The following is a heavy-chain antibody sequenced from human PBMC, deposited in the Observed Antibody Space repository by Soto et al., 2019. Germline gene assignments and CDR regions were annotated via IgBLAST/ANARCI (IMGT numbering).Heavy chain of an antibody. D-gene: IGHD5-12*01. CDR1: GGSISSGGYY. J-gene: IGHJ4*02. V-gene: IGHV4-31*03. CDR3: AREQDGYNSGGIDY. Sequence: QVQLQESGPGLVKPSQNLSLTCTVSGGSISSGGYYWSWIRQHPGKGLEWIGYIYYSGSTYYNPSLKSRVTISVDTSKNQFSLKLSSVTAADTAVYYCAREQDGYNSGGIDYWGQGTLVTVSS. CDR2: IYYSGST.